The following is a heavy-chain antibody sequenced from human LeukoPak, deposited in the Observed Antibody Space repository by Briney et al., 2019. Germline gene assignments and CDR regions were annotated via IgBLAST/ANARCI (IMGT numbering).Heavy chain of an antibody. CDR2: ISYDGSNK. J-gene: IGHJ5*02. V-gene: IGHV3-30-3*01. D-gene: IGHD2-2*01. Sequence: GGSLRLSCAASGFTFSSYAMHWVRQAPGKGLEWVAVISYDGSNKYYADSVKGRFTISRDNSKNTLYLQMNSLRAEDTAVYYCARERYQLLFHNWFDPWGQGILVTVSS. CDR1: GFTFSSYA. CDR3: ARERYQLLFHNWFDP.